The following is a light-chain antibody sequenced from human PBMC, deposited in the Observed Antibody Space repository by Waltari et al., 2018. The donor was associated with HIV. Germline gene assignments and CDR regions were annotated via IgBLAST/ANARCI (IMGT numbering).Light chain of an antibody. Sequence: NHLTQPPSGSVSPGETARVTCFGAVFSEAYTLWHQHKAGQAPLLVIHKDTERASGIPERFSGSTSGRLGTLTNDDVEPVDEADYYCQSAGGGGTYRFGGGTKLTFL. CDR2: KDT. CDR1: VFSEAY. CDR3: QSAGGGGTYR. V-gene: IGLV3-25*03. J-gene: IGLJ2*01.